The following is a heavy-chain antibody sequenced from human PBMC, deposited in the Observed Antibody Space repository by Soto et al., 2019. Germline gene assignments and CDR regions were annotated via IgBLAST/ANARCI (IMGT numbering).Heavy chain of an antibody. D-gene: IGHD4-17*01. CDR1: GGTFSSYA. Sequence: QVQLVQSGAEVKKPGSSVKVSCKASGGTFSSYAISWVRQAPGQGLEWMGGIIPIFGTANYAQKCQGRVTITEHESTSTAYMELSSLRSEATAVYYCARELDYGGNSLPFDIWGKGTMVTVSS. CDR3: ARELDYGGNSLPFDI. J-gene: IGHJ3*02. V-gene: IGHV1-69*12. CDR2: IIPIFGTA.